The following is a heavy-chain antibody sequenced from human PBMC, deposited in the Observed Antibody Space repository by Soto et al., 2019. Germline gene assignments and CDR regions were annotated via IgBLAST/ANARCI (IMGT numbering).Heavy chain of an antibody. Sequence: QVQLQQWGAGLLKPSETLSLTCAVYGGSFSGYYWSWIRQPPGKGLEWIGEINHSGSTNYNPSLKSRVTISVDTSKNQFSLKLSSVTAADTAVYYCARGEVPGYESSSWYGIAALRIRSWWFDPWGQGTLVTVSS. CDR2: INHSGST. V-gene: IGHV4-34*01. CDR1: GGSFSGYY. J-gene: IGHJ5*02. D-gene: IGHD6-13*01. CDR3: ARGEVPGYESSSWYGIAALRIRSWWFDP.